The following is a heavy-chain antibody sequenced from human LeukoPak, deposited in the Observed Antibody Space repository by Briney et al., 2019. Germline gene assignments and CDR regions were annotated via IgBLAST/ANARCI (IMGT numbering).Heavy chain of an antibody. D-gene: IGHD6-19*01. Sequence: PGRSLRLSCAVSGFTFSSYAMNWARQAPGKGLEWVSAISGSGGSTYYADSVKGRFTISRDNSKKTLYLQMNSLRAEDTAVYYCAKKAAVAGNWFDPWGQGTLVTVSS. CDR1: GFTFSSYA. CDR3: AKKAAVAGNWFDP. CDR2: ISGSGGST. V-gene: IGHV3-23*01. J-gene: IGHJ5*02.